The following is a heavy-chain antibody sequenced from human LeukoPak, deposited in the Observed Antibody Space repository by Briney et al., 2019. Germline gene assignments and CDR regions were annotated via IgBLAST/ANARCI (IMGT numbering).Heavy chain of an antibody. V-gene: IGHV1-2*06. J-gene: IGHJ4*02. D-gene: IGHD3-22*01. Sequence: EASVKVSCKASGYTFTGYYMHWVRQAPGQGLEWMGRINPNSGGTNYAQKFQGRVTMTRDTSISTAYMGLSRLRSDDTAVYYCASAAPSYDSSGYYYSLYRYWGQGTLVTVSS. CDR3: ASAAPSYDSSGYYYSLYRY. CDR1: GYTFTGYY. CDR2: INPNSGGT.